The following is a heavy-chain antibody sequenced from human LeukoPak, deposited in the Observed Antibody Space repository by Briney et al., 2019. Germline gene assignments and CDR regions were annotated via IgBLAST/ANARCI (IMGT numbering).Heavy chain of an antibody. J-gene: IGHJ5*02. CDR3: ATFTVTTPLWFDP. Sequence: ASVKVSCKASGYTFTGYYMHWVRQAPGKGLEWMGGFDPEDGETIYAQKFQGRVTMTEDTSTDTAYMELSSLRSEDTAVYYCATFTVTTPLWFDPWGQGTLVTVSS. CDR1: GYTFTGYY. D-gene: IGHD4-17*01. V-gene: IGHV1-24*01. CDR2: FDPEDGET.